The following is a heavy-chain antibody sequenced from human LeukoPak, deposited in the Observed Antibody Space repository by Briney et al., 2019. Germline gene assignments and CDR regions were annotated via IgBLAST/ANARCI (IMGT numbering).Heavy chain of an antibody. Sequence: SETLSLTCTVSGGSISSGSYYWSWIRQPAGKGLEWIGRIYTSGSTNYNPSLKNRVTISVDTSKNQFSLKLSSVTAADTAVYYCASGYYYRNDYWGQGTLVTVSS. V-gene: IGHV4-61*02. CDR3: ASGYYYRNDY. J-gene: IGHJ4*02. D-gene: IGHD3-22*01. CDR1: GGSISSGSYY. CDR2: IYTSGST.